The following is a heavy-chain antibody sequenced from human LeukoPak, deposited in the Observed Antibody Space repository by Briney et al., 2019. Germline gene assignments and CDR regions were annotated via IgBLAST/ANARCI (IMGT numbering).Heavy chain of an antibody. J-gene: IGHJ4*02. Sequence: GGSLRLSCAASGFTFSSYSMNWVRQAPGKGLEWVSSISGSSVYIYYADSVQGRFTISRDNAKKSLFLQMNSLRAEDTAVYYCAKGLQFLKFDYWGQGTLVTVSS. D-gene: IGHD2/OR15-2a*01. CDR3: AKGLQFLKFDY. CDR2: ISGSSVYI. V-gene: IGHV3-21*01. CDR1: GFTFSSYS.